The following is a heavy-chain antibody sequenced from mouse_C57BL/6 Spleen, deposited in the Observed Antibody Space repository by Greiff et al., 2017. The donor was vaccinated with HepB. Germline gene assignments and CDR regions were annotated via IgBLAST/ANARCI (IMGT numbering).Heavy chain of an antibody. J-gene: IGHJ2*01. V-gene: IGHV1-42*01. D-gene: IGHD2-5*01. Sequence: VQLKESGPELVKPGASVKISCKASGYSFTGYYMNWVKQSPEKSLEWIGEINPSTGGTTYNQKFKAKATLTVDKSSSTAYMQLKSLTSEDSAVYYCALRAYSNYDYFDYWGQGTTLTVSS. CDR3: ALRAYSNYDYFDY. CDR2: INPSTGGT. CDR1: GYSFTGYY.